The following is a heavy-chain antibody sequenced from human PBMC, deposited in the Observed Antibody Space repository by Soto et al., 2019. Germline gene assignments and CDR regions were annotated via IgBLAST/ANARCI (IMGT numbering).Heavy chain of an antibody. V-gene: IGHV3-74*01. CDR2: INSDGSST. J-gene: IGHJ4*02. CDR3: ARDQIKDYSGCDRRAFDY. D-gene: IGHD5-12*01. Sequence: EVQLVESGGGLVQPGGSLRLSCEASGFTFTSYWMHWVRQVPGKGLVWVSRINSDGSSTYYADSVKGRFTISRDNAKNTLYLQMNGLRAEDTAVYYCARDQIKDYSGCDRRAFDYWGQGALVTVSS. CDR1: GFTFTSYW.